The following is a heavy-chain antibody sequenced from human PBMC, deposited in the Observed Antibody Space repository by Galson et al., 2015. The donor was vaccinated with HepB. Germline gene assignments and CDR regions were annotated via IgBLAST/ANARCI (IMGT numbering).Heavy chain of an antibody. CDR1: GGSVSSGSYY. CDR2: IYYSGST. CDR3: ARNLLRKNWFDP. J-gene: IGHJ5*02. Sequence: ETLSLTCTVSGGSVSSGSYYWSWIRQPPGKGLEWIGYIYYSGSTNYNPSLKSRVTISVDTSKNQFSLKLSSVTAADTAVYYCARNLLRKNWFDPWGQGTLVTVSS. D-gene: IGHD5-12*01. V-gene: IGHV4-61*01.